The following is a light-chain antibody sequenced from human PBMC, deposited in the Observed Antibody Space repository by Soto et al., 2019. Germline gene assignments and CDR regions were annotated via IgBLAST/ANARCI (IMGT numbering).Light chain of an antibody. CDR3: QQYNDWPRFT. CDR1: QNIGTN. Sequence: DIVMTQSPATLSVSPGESATLSCRASQNIGTNLAWYQQKPGQSPMLLISDAFARAPGVSPRFRGSGSGTEFALTITSLQSGDFAIYFCQQYNDWPRFTFGQGTKLQMK. CDR2: DAF. V-gene: IGKV3-15*01. J-gene: IGKJ2*01.